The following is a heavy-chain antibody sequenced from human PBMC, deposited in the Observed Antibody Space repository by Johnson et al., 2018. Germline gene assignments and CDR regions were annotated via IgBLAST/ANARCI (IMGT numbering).Heavy chain of an antibody. D-gene: IGHD2-15*01. J-gene: IGHJ6*04. CDR3: ARSAVPGYYFYGLDV. CDR1: GGSIDRYY. CDR2: VFHSGTT. Sequence: QVQLQESGPGLVKASETLSLTCSVSGGSIDRYYWNWIRQSPRRGLEWIGSVFHSGTTSFNPSLSGRFNMSVDTSKNEFSLKLTSVTVADTAIYYCARSAVPGYYFYGLDVWGKGTTVAVS. V-gene: IGHV4-59*01.